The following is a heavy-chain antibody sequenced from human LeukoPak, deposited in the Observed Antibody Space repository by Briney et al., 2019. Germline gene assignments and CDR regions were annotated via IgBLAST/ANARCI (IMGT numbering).Heavy chain of an antibody. CDR3: ARDQGYCSSTSCYTNPFFYYYYYMDV. CDR1: GFIFSNYA. CDR2: IRGSGGGT. Sequence: AGGSLRLSCAASGFIFSNYALMWLRQSPGKGLEWVSAIRGSGGGTFYADSVKGRFTISRDNSKNTLYLQMNGLRAEDTAVYYCARDQGYCSSTSCYTNPFFYYYYYMDVWGKGTTVTVSS. D-gene: IGHD2-2*02. V-gene: IGHV3-23*01. J-gene: IGHJ6*03.